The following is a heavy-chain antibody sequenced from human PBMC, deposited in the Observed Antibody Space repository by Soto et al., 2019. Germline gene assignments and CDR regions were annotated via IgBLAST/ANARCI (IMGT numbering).Heavy chain of an antibody. V-gene: IGHV2-5*01. J-gene: IGHJ4*02. CDR1: GFSLSTSGVG. CDR3: AHSPSSYYYPIYYCDY. D-gene: IGHD3-10*01. Sequence: QSTLKESGATPVKPTQTLMLTCTFSGFSLSTSGVGVGWIRQPPGKALEWLALIYWNDDKRYSPSLKSRLTITKDNSKNQVVLTIANMDPVDTATYYCAHSPSSYYYPIYYCDYRGQGTLVTVSS. CDR2: IYWNDDK.